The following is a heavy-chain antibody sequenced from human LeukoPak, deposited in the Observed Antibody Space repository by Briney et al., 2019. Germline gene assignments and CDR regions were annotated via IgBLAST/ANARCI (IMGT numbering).Heavy chain of an antibody. Sequence: GGSLRLSCAASGFTFSSYSMNWVRQAPGKGLEWVSSISSSSSYIYYADSVKGRFTISRDNAKNSLYLQMNSLRAEDTAVYYCAKGYSSSWYPWGYWGQGTLVTVSS. V-gene: IGHV3-21*04. J-gene: IGHJ4*02. CDR2: ISSSSSYI. D-gene: IGHD6-13*01. CDR3: AKGYSSSWYPWGY. CDR1: GFTFSSYS.